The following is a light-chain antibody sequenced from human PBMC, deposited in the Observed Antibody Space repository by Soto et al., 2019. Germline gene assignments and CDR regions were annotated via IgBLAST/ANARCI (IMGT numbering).Light chain of an antibody. CDR1: SSDVRRYNL. J-gene: IGLJ7*01. Sequence: QSALTQPASVSGSPGQSITISCTGTSSDVRRYNLVSWYQQHPRKAPKLMIYEGSKRPSGVSNRLSGSKSGNTASLTISGLQAEDEADYYCCSYAGSSTYAVFGGGTQLTVL. CDR2: EGS. V-gene: IGLV2-23*01. CDR3: CSYAGSSTYAV.